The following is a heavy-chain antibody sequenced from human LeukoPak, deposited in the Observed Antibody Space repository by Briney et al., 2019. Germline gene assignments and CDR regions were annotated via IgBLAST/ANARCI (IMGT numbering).Heavy chain of an antibody. D-gene: IGHD6-13*01. CDR2: ISYDGSNK. CDR1: GFTFSSYW. Sequence: GGSLRLSCAASGFTFSSYWMSWVRQAPGKGLEWVAVISYDGSNKYYADSVKGRFTISRDNSKNTLYLQMSSLRAEDTAVYYCARDLNQRSSSPLDYWGQGTLVTVSS. CDR3: ARDLNQRSSSPLDY. J-gene: IGHJ4*02. V-gene: IGHV3-30-3*01.